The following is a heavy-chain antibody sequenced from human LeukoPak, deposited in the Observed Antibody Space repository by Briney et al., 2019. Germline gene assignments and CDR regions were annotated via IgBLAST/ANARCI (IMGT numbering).Heavy chain of an antibody. Sequence: GGSLRLSCAASGFTFNNHWMHWVRQAPGKGLEWVSRIDNDGYNTIYADSVKARFTASRDSAKNTLYLQMNSLRAEDTAVYYCARDRPHNWFDPWGQGTLVTVSS. CDR2: IDNDGYNT. CDR3: ARDRPHNWFDP. J-gene: IGHJ5*02. CDR1: GFTFNNHW. V-gene: IGHV3-74*01.